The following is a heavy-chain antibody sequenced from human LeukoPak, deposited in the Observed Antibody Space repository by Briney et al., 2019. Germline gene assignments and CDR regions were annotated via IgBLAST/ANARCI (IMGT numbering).Heavy chain of an antibody. CDR1: GYSFTSYW. CDR2: IYPGDSDT. J-gene: IGHJ5*02. Sequence: GESLKISCKGSGYSFTSYWIGWVRQMPGKGLEWMGIIYPGDSDTRYSPSFQGQVTISADKSISTAYLQWSSLKASDTATYYCARRVQQLVRGDWFDPWGQGTLVTVSS. D-gene: IGHD6-13*01. CDR3: ARRVQQLVRGDWFDP. V-gene: IGHV5-51*01.